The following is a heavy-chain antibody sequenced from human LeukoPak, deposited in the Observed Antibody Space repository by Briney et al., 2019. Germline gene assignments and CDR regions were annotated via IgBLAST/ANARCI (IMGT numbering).Heavy chain of an antibody. Sequence: QPGGSLRLSCAASGFTFSSYEMNWVRQAPGKGLEWVSAISGGGGSTYYADSVKGRFTISRDNSKNTLYLQMNSLRAEDTAVYYCAKGPATVVTWSYFDYWGQGTLVTVSS. CDR3: AKGPATVVTWSYFDY. CDR1: GFTFSSYE. V-gene: IGHV3-23*01. CDR2: ISGGGGST. D-gene: IGHD4-23*01. J-gene: IGHJ4*02.